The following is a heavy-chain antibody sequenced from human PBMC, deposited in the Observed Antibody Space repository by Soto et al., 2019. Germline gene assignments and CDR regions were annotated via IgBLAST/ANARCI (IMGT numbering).Heavy chain of an antibody. V-gene: IGHV1-46*01. CDR2: INPMGGST. CDR1: GYTFINYY. CDR3: ARDLAAGDL. J-gene: IGHJ5*02. D-gene: IGHD6-13*01. Sequence: QEQLVQSGAEVKEPGASVKVSCKASGYTFINYYIHWVRQAPGQGLEWMAIINPMGGSTNYAQELQGRVTRTSDTSTSTVYMELSSLRFEDTALFYCARDLAAGDLWGQGTLVTVSS.